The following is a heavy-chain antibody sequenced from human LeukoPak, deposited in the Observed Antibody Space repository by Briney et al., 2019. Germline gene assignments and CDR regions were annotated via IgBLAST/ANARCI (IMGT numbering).Heavy chain of an antibody. CDR2: IGTASDT. Sequence: GRSLRLSCAASGFTFSSFDMHWVRQPAGQGLEWVSTIGTASDTYYPGSVEGRFTLSRDNAKNSLYLQMNSLTAGDTAVYYCARGPPRGKYYYMDVWGKGTTVTVSS. CDR3: ARGPPRGKYYYMDV. V-gene: IGHV3-13*01. D-gene: IGHD1-1*01. CDR1: GFTFSSFD. J-gene: IGHJ6*03.